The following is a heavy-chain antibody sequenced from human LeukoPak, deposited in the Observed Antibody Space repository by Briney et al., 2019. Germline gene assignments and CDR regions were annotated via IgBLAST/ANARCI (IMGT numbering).Heavy chain of an antibody. J-gene: IGHJ5*02. D-gene: IGHD6-19*01. V-gene: IGHV4-39*01. CDR3: ARRRAGLDWLDP. Sequence: SETLSLTCTVSGDSFSNTNYYWDWIRQPPGKGLEWIGAIHCDGRTYNPSLKSRVTISGDTSENQFSLKLSSVTAADTAIYYCARRRAGLDWLDPWGQGTLVAISS. CDR2: IHCDGRT. CDR1: GDSFSNTNYY.